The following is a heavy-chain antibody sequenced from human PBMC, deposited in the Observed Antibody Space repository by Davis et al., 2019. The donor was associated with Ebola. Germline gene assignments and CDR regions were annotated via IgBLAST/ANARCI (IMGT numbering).Heavy chain of an antibody. V-gene: IGHV3-30*03. CDR3: ARGPEIVATIFDY. J-gene: IGHJ4*02. D-gene: IGHD5-12*01. CDR2: ISYDGSNK. Sequence: PGGSLRLSCAASGFTFSSYGMHWVRQAPGKGLEWVAVISYDGSNKYYADSVKGRFTISRDNSKNTLYLQMNSLRAEDTAVYYCARGPEIVATIFDYWGQGTLVTVSS. CDR1: GFTFSSYG.